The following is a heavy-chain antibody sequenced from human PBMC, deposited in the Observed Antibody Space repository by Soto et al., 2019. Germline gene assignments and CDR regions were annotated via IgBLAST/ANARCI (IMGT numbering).Heavy chain of an antibody. V-gene: IGHV1-69*13. Sequence: ASVKVSCKASGGTFSSYAISWVRQAPGQGLEWRGGIIPIFGTANYAQKFQGRVTITAAESTSTAYMELSSLRSEDTAVYYCARCDDILTGYDYWGQGTLVTVSS. D-gene: IGHD3-9*01. J-gene: IGHJ4*02. CDR3: ARCDDILTGYDY. CDR1: GGTFSSYA. CDR2: IIPIFGTA.